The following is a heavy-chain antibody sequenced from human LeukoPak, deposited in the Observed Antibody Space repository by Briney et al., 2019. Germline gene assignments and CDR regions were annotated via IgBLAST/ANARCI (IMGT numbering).Heavy chain of an antibody. D-gene: IGHD3-10*01. CDR3: AKTGEILLWVGELPMDG. J-gene: IGHJ6*02. V-gene: IGHV3-23*01. Sequence: GGSLRLSCAASGFTFSSYAMSWVRQAPGKGLEWVSAISGSGGSTYYADSVKGRFTISRDNSKNTLYLQMNSLRAEDTAVYYCAKTGEILLWVGELPMDGWGQGTTVNVSS. CDR1: GFTFSSYA. CDR2: ISGSGGST.